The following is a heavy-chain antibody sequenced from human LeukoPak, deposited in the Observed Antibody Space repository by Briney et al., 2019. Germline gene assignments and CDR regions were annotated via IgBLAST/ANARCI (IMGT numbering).Heavy chain of an antibody. Sequence: SETLSLTCTVSGDSISSGNSYWGWIRQPPGEGLEWIGTIYYIGNTYYSPSLNSRVTMSVDTSKNQFSLKLTSMTAADTAVYYCARHVHYHDFSGFLAWGRGTLVTVSS. CDR1: GDSISSGNSY. J-gene: IGHJ5*01. CDR3: ARHVHYHDFSGFLA. D-gene: IGHD3-22*01. CDR2: IYYIGNT. V-gene: IGHV4-39*01.